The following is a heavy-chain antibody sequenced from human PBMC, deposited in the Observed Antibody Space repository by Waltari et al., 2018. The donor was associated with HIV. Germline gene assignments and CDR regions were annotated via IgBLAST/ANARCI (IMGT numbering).Heavy chain of an antibody. CDR2: INPNSGGT. V-gene: IGHV1-2*02. Sequence: QVQLVQSGAEVTKPGASVQVSCKDSGYTFTVYCMHWVRPAPGQGLAWMGWINPNSGGTNYAQKFQGRVTRTRDTSISTAYMELSRLRSDDTAVYYCARDRGSSSWEFDYWGQGTLVTVSS. CDR1: GYTFTVYC. D-gene: IGHD6-13*01. J-gene: IGHJ4*02. CDR3: ARDRGSSSWEFDY.